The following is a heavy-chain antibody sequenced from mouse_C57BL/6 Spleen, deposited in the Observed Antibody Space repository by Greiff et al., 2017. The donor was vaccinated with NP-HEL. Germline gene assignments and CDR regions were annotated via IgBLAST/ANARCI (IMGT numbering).Heavy chain of an antibody. CDR1: GFNIQNTY. V-gene: IGHV14-3*01. D-gene: IGHD2-4*01. Sequence: VQLQQSVAELVRPGASVKLSCTASGFNIQNTYMHWVKQRPEQGLEWIGRIDPANGNTKYAPKFQGKATITADTSSNTAYLQLSSLTSEDTAIYYCARDYDYDGYYAMDYWGQGTSVTVSS. CDR2: IDPANGNT. CDR3: ARDYDYDGYYAMDY. J-gene: IGHJ4*01.